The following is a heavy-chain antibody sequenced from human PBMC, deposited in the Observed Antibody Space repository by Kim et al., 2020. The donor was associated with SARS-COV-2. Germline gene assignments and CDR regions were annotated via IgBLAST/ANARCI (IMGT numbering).Heavy chain of an antibody. J-gene: IGHJ6*02. CDR3: ARAVAGTRGGYYYYGVDV. Sequence: TSRVTISEDTSKNQFSLKLSSVTAADTAVYYCARAVAGTRGGYYYYGVDVWGQGTTVTVSS. D-gene: IGHD6-19*01. V-gene: IGHV4-59*01.